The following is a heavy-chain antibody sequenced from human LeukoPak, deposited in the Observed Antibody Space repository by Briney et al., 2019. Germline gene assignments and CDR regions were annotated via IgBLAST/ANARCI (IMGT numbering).Heavy chain of an antibody. D-gene: IGHD5-24*01. CDR1: GYTFTGYY. V-gene: IGHV1-2*02. J-gene: IGHJ5*02. CDR3: ARESLATITRWFDP. CDR2: INPNSGGT. Sequence: GASVKVSCKASGYTFTGYYMHWVRQAPGQGLEWMGWINPNSGGTNYAQKFQGRVTMTRDTSISTAYMELSRLRSDDTAVYYCARESLATITRWFDPWGQGTLVTVSS.